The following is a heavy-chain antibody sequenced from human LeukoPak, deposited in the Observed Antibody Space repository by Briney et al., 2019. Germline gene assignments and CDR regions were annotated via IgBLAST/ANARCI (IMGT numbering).Heavy chain of an antibody. Sequence: NPSETLSLTCTVSGGSVSSYYWTWIRQPPGKELEWIGYIYTSGSTNYNPSLKSRVTISVDTSKNQFSLKLSSVTAADTAVYYCARLGSSRVGMATIQKTYYYYYYMDVWGKGTTVTVSS. J-gene: IGHJ6*03. CDR2: IYTSGST. D-gene: IGHD5-24*01. CDR3: ARLGSSRVGMATIQKTYYYYYYMDV. V-gene: IGHV4-4*09. CDR1: GGSVSSYY.